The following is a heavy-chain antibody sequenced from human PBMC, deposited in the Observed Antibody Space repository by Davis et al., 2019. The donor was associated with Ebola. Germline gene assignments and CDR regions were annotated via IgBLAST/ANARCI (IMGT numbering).Heavy chain of an antibody. V-gene: IGHV4-30-4*01. Sequence: MPSETLSLTCTVSGGSISSGDYYWSWIRQPPGKGLEWIGYIYYSGSTYYNPSLKSRVTISVDTSKNQFSLKLSSVTAADTAVYYCASAPPTYYYDSSGYYSLFGPPDYWGQGTLVTVSS. CDR2: IYYSGST. D-gene: IGHD3-22*01. CDR3: ASAPPTYYYDSSGYYSLFGPPDY. CDR1: GGSISSGDYY. J-gene: IGHJ4*02.